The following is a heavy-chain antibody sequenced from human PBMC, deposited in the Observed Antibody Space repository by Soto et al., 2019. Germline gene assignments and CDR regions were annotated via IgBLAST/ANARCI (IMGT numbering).Heavy chain of an antibody. CDR3: APRLYDSSGYSFDY. CDR1: GFSLSTSGVG. Sequence: QITLKESGPTLVKPTQTLTLTCTFSGFSLSTSGVGVGWIRQPPGKALEWLALIYWDDDKRYSPSLKSRLTLTKDTSKNQVVLTMTNMDPVDTATYYCAPRLYDSSGYSFDYWGQGTLVTVSS. D-gene: IGHD3-22*01. J-gene: IGHJ4*02. CDR2: IYWDDDK. V-gene: IGHV2-5*02.